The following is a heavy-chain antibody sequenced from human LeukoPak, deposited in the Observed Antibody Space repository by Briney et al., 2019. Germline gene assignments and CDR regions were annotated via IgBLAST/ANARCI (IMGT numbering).Heavy chain of an antibody. V-gene: IGHV1-69*05. CDR2: IIPIFGTA. Sequence: ASVKVSCKASGGTFSSYAISWVRQAPGQGLEWMGGIIPIFGTANYAQKFQGRVTITTDESTSTAYMELRSLRSNDTAVYYCARGVDILTGYDAFDIWGQGTMVTVSS. CDR3: ARGVDILTGYDAFDI. D-gene: IGHD3-9*01. CDR1: GGTFSSYA. J-gene: IGHJ3*02.